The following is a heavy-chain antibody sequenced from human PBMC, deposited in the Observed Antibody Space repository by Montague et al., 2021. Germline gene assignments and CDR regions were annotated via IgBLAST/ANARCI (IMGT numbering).Heavy chain of an antibody. CDR3: ARLSSDGTPTYGDFFHPMDA. CDR2: IYPGDSDI. D-gene: IGHD4-17*01. V-gene: IGHV5-51*01. CDR1: GYIFSNYW. Sequence: QSGAEVKKPGESLKISCQASGYIFSNYWIAWVRQMPGKGLEWMAIIYPGDSDITYSPSVRGQVTISADKSTSTAYLQWSSLKASNTTLYYCARLSSDGTPTYGDFFHPMDAWGQGTTVTVSS. J-gene: IGHJ6*02.